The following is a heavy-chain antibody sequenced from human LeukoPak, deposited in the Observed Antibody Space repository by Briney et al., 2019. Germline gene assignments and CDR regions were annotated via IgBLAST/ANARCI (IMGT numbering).Heavy chain of an antibody. V-gene: IGHV3-11*06. CDR2: ISSSSSYI. D-gene: IGHD6-19*01. CDR3: ARGEAVAGPGNAFDI. Sequence: GGSLRLSCAASGFTFSDYYMSWIRQAPGKGLEWVSYISSSSSYINYADSVKGRFTISRDNAKNSLYLQMNSLRAEDTAVYYCARGEAVAGPGNAFDIWGQGTMVTVSS. J-gene: IGHJ3*02. CDR1: GFTFSDYY.